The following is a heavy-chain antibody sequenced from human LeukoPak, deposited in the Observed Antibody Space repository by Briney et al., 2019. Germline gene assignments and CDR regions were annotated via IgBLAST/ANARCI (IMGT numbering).Heavy chain of an antibody. V-gene: IGHV3-15*01. CDR3: TTWFGSYSDFDY. J-gene: IGHJ4*02. CDR1: GFTFSNAW. Sequence: VGSLRLSCAASGFTFSNAWMSWVRQAPGKGLEWVGRIKSKTDGGTTDYAAPVKGRFTISRDDSKNTLYLQMNSLKTEDTAVYYCTTWFGSYSDFDYWGQGTLVTVSS. CDR2: IKSKTDGGTT. D-gene: IGHD1-26*01.